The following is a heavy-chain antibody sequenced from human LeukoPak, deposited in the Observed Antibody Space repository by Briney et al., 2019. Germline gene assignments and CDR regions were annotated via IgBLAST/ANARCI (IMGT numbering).Heavy chain of an antibody. V-gene: IGHV3-11*04. D-gene: IGHD5-18*01. J-gene: IGHJ3*02. CDR1: GFTFSDYY. CDR2: ISSSGSTI. CDR3: VRDRDTALVHDAFDI. Sequence: PGGSLRLSCAASGFTFSDYYMSWIRQAPGKGLEWVSYISSSGSTIYYADSVKGRFTISRDNAKNSLYLQMNSLRAEDTAVYYCVRDRDTALVHDAFDIWGQGTMVTVSS.